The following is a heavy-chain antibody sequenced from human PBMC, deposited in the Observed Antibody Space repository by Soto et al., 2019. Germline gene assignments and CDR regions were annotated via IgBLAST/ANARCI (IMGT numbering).Heavy chain of an antibody. Sequence: PSETLPLTCTVSGGSISDSNYYWGWIRKPPGKGLEWIGTIYYSGTTYYDPSLRGRVTISVDTSKNQFSLRLTSMTAAETAVYYCARTVVPAIAPFDYWGLGALVTVSS. CDR2: IYYSGTT. D-gene: IGHD5-12*01. J-gene: IGHJ4*02. CDR1: GGSISDSNYY. V-gene: IGHV4-39*01. CDR3: ARTVVPAIAPFDY.